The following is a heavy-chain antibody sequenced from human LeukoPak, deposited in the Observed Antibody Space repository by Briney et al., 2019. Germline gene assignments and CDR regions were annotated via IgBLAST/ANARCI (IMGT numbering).Heavy chain of an antibody. CDR3: ARVVSSFLYYGSGSYPLFDY. CDR2: IYYSGST. V-gene: IGHV4-31*03. D-gene: IGHD3-10*01. J-gene: IGHJ4*02. Sequence: PSETLSLTCTVSGGSISSGGYYWSWIRQHPGKGLEWIGYIYYSGSTYYNPSLKSRVTISVDTSKNQFSLKLSSVTAADTAVYYCARVVSSFLYYGSGSYPLFDYWGQGTLVTVSS. CDR1: GGSISSGGYY.